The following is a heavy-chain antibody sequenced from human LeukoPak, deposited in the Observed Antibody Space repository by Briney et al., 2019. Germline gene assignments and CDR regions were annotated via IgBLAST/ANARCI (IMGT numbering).Heavy chain of an antibody. V-gene: IGHV3-66*01. CDR3: ARVSTVTAYDY. CDR1: GFTVSSNY. D-gene: IGHD4-17*01. Sequence: GGSLRLSCAASGFTVSSNYMSWVRQAPGKGLEWVSVIYSGGSTYYADSVKGRFTISRDNFKNTLYLQMNSLRAEDTAVYYCARVSTVTAYDYWGQGTLVTVSS. J-gene: IGHJ4*02. CDR2: IYSGGST.